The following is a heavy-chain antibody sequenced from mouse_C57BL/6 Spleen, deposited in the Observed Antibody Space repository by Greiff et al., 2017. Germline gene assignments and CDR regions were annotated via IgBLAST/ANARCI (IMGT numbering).Heavy chain of an antibody. D-gene: IGHD2-5*01. CDR2: IYPGDGDT. V-gene: IGHV1-82*01. CDR1: GYAFSSSW. Sequence: QVQLQQSGPELVKPGASVKISCKASGYAFSSSWMNWVKQRPGKGLEWIGRIYPGDGDTNYNGKFKGKATLTADKSSSTAYMQLSSLTSEDSAVYFCARGGYSNYEAMDYWGQGTSVTVSS. J-gene: IGHJ4*01. CDR3: ARGGYSNYEAMDY.